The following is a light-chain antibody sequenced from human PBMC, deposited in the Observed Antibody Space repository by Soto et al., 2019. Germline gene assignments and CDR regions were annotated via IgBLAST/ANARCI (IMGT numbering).Light chain of an antibody. V-gene: IGLV2-14*01. J-gene: IGLJ3*02. CDR2: EVS. CDR3: SSYTTSSTQV. CDR1: SSDIGTYNY. Sequence: QSALTQPASVSGSPGQSITISCTGTSSDIGTYNYVSWYQQHPGKVPKLMIYEVSNRPSGVSNRFSGSKSGNTASLAISGLQAEDEADYYCSSYTTSSTQVFGGGTKVT.